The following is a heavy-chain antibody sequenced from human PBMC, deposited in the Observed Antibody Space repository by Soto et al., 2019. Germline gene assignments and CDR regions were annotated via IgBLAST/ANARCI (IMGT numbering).Heavy chain of an antibody. CDR1: GFTFINYA. CDR2: ISRGGDAA. Sequence: EVQVLESGGGLVQPGGSLRLSCAGSGFTFINYAINWVRQAPGKGLEWVSSISRGGDAAFFPDSVRGRFTISRDNSKNTVTLRMNSLGVDDTAVYYCARKILGSTTRPNYWYFELWGRGTLVTVSS. CDR3: ARKILGSTTRPNYWYFEL. V-gene: IGHV3-23*01. J-gene: IGHJ2*01. D-gene: IGHD7-27*01.